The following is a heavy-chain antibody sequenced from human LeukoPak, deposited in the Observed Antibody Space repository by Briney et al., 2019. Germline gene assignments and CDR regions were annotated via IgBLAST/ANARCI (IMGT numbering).Heavy chain of an antibody. CDR2: IYYSGST. CDR1: GGSISSGDYY. V-gene: IGHV4-30-4*01. Sequence: KASETLSLTCTVSGGSISSGDYYWSWIRQPPGKGLEWIGYIYYSGSTYYNPSLKSRVTISVDTSKNQLSLKLSSVTAADTAVYYCARERYLWFGELIYYYGMDVWGKGTTVTVSS. J-gene: IGHJ6*04. D-gene: IGHD3-10*01. CDR3: ARERYLWFGELIYYYGMDV.